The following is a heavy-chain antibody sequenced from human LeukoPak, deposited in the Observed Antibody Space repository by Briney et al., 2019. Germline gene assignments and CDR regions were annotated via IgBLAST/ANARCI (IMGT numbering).Heavy chain of an antibody. D-gene: IGHD3-22*01. J-gene: IGHJ4*02. Sequence: GGSLKLSCATSGFTFSGSVMQWVRQASGKGLEWVGRIRSKANSYATAYGASMKGRFTISRDDSKNTAYLQVNSLKTEDTAVYYCWGSGYFQGGPIFDYWGQGTLVTVSS. CDR2: IRSKANSYAT. CDR1: GFTFSGSV. V-gene: IGHV3-73*01. CDR3: WGSGYFQGGPIFDY.